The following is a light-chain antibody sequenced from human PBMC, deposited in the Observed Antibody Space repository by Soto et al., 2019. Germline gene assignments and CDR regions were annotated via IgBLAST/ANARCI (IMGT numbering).Light chain of an antibody. J-gene: IGLJ1*01. CDR2: DVS. Sequence: QSALTQPASVSGSPGQSITISCTGTSSDVGYYNYVSWYQQHPGKAPKLMIFDVSNRPSGVSYRFSGSKSGNTASLTISGLQAEDEADYYCSSYTTSSTYVSGTGTKLTVL. V-gene: IGLV2-14*01. CDR1: SSDVGYYNY. CDR3: SSYTTSSTYV.